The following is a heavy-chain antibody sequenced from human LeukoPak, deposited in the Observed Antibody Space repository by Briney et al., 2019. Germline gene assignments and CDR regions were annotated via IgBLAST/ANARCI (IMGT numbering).Heavy chain of an antibody. V-gene: IGHV3-30*14. Sequence: GRSLRLSCAASGFSFSSYAMHWVRQAPGKGLEWVAVISYDGSNKYYADSVKGRFTISRDNSKNTVDLQMSSLRGEDTAVYYCVKDHDRNWNDKGYFDYWGQGTLVTVSS. CDR1: GFSFSSYA. D-gene: IGHD1-1*01. J-gene: IGHJ4*02. CDR2: ISYDGSNK. CDR3: VKDHDRNWNDKGYFDY.